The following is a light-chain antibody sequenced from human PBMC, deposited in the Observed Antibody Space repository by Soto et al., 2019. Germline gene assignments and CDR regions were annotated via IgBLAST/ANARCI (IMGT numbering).Light chain of an antibody. Sequence: DIQMTQSPSSLSASVGDRVTITCRASQSISSYLNWYQQKPGKAPNLLIYAASSLQSGVPSRFSGSGSGTDLTITISSLQPEDCETYYCQQSYSTPITFGQGTRLEIK. CDR1: QSISSY. CDR3: QQSYSTPIT. V-gene: IGKV1-39*01. CDR2: AAS. J-gene: IGKJ5*01.